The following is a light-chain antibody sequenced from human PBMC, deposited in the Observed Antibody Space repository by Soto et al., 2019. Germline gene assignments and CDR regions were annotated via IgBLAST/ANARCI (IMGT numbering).Light chain of an antibody. CDR1: QNIHTN. J-gene: IGKJ5*01. CDR2: DAS. V-gene: IGKV3-11*01. CDR3: QQRSNWPPIT. Sequence: EIVMTQSPATLSVSPGERATLSCRAGQNIHTNLAWYQQKPGQAPRLLFYDASNRATGIPARFSGSGSGTDFTLTISSLEPEDFAVYYCQQRSNWPPITFGQGTRLEIK.